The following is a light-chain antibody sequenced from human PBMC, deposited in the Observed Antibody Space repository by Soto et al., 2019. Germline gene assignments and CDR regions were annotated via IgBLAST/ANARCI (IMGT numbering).Light chain of an antibody. CDR1: QSVSSY. V-gene: IGKV3-11*01. CDR3: QQRSNWRYT. Sequence: EIVLTQSPATLSLSPGERATLSCRASQSVSSYLAWFQQKPGQAPRLLIYDASSRATGIPARFSGSGSGTDFTLTNRSLEPEDFAVYYCQQRSNWRYTFGQGTKLEIK. CDR2: DAS. J-gene: IGKJ2*01.